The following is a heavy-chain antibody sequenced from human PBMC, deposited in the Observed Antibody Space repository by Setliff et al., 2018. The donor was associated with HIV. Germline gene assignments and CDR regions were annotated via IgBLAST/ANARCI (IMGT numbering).Heavy chain of an antibody. CDR3: AKGQWLGEPLWDNYFDP. J-gene: IGHJ5*02. V-gene: IGHV3-23*01. Sequence: PGGSLRLSCAASGLTGLTFSNYAMNWVRQAPGKGLEWVSCISASGSSTYHADSVKGRFIISRDNSKNTLYLQMNSLRAEDTAVYYCAKGQWLGEPLWDNYFDPWGQGTLVTVSS. CDR2: ISASGSST. CDR1: GLTGLTFSNYA. D-gene: IGHD3-10*01.